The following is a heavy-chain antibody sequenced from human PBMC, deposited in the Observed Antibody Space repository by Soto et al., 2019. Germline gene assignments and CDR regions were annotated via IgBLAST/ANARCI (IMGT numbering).Heavy chain of an antibody. Sequence: LSLTCTVSGDSIRSYYWTWIRQPPGRGLEWIGHVYYGGSTNYNPSLQSRVTISLDTSKNQFSLRLTSMTAADAAVYYCAGEGALATFGVVWGQGTRVTVSS. CDR1: GDSIRSYY. J-gene: IGHJ4*02. V-gene: IGHV4-59*01. CDR3: AGEGALATFGVV. CDR2: VYYGGST. D-gene: IGHD3-3*01.